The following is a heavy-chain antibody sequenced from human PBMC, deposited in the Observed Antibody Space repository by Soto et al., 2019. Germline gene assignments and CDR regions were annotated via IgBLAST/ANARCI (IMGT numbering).Heavy chain of an antibody. J-gene: IGHJ4*02. CDR1: GFTFTSYV. CDR3: VKGSSAYRPYYFDH. CDR2: ISGSGGDT. D-gene: IGHD3-22*01. Sequence: EVQVLESGGGLVQPGGSLRVSCVASGFTFTSYVMSWVRQAPGKGLDWISAISGSGGDTHYADSVKGRFTISRDNSRNSLYLQMNSLSAEDTAVYYCVKGSSAYRPYYFDHWGQGTLVTVSS. V-gene: IGHV3-23*01.